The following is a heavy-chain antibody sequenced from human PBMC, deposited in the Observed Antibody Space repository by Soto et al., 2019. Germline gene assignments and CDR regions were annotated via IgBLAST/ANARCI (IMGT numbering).Heavy chain of an antibody. V-gene: IGHV3-48*01. J-gene: IGHJ4*02. D-gene: IGHD2-15*01. CDR3: ASHCSGGSCYSSRIDY. CDR2: ISSSSSTI. Sequence: EVQLVESGGGLVQPGGSLRLSCAASGFTFSSYSMNWVRQAPGKGLEWVSYISSSSSTIYYADSVKGRFTISRDNAKTSLYLQMNSLRAEDTAVYYCASHCSGGSCYSSRIDYWGQGTLVTVSS. CDR1: GFTFSSYS.